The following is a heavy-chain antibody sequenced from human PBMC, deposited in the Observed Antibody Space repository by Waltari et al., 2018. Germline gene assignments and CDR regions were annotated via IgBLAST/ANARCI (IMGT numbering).Heavy chain of an antibody. V-gene: IGHV1-8*01. J-gene: IGHJ5*02. CDR1: GYTFTSYE. CDR3: TTGNFLSGDEES. Sequence: QVQLVQSGAEVKKPGASVKVSCKASGYTFTSYEFNWVRQATGQGLEWMGRMNPNSGNTAYAQRFQGRVTITRNTSISTAYMELSSLRSEDTAVYYCTTGNFLSGDEESWGLGTLVTVSS. CDR2: MNPNSGNT. D-gene: IGHD7-27*01.